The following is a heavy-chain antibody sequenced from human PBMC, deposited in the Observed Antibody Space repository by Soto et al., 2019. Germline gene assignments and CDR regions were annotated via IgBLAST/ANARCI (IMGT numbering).Heavy chain of an antibody. D-gene: IGHD3-3*01. J-gene: IGHJ6*02. Sequence: GGSLRLSCAASGFTFNNAWMNWVRQAPGKGLEWVNRIKSKTDGGTTDYAAPVKGRFTISRDDSKNTLYLQMNSLKTEDTAVYYCTTSRGPNFWSGYLYYYYGMDVWGQGTTVTVSS. CDR1: GFTFNNAW. CDR2: IKSKTDGGTT. V-gene: IGHV3-15*07. CDR3: TTSRGPNFWSGYLYYYYGMDV.